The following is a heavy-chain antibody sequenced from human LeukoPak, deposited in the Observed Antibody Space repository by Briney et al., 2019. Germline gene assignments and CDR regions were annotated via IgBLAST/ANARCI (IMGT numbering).Heavy chain of an antibody. CDR1: GYTFTGYY. J-gene: IGHJ3*02. D-gene: IGHD3-22*01. CDR3: ARVMTNYDSSGYPHAFDI. CDR2: INPNSGGT. V-gene: IGHV1-2*02. Sequence: GASVKVSCKASGYTFTGYYVHWVRQAPGQGLEWMGWINPNSGGTNSAQKFQGRVTMTRDTSISTAYMDLSSLRSEDTAVYYCARVMTNYDSSGYPHAFDIWGQGTMVTVSS.